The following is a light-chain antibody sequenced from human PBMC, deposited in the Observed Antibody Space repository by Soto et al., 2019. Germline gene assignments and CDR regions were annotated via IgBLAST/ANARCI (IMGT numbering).Light chain of an antibody. CDR2: GTS. CDR3: QQYGSSPFT. V-gene: IGKV3-20*01. CDR1: QSISSSF. Sequence: EIVLTQSPGTLSLSPGESATLSCRASQSISSSFFAWYQHKPGQAPRLLIYGTSNRATGFPDRFSSSGSGTDFALTISRLEHEAFAVYYCQQYGSSPFTFGPGTTVDIK. J-gene: IGKJ3*01.